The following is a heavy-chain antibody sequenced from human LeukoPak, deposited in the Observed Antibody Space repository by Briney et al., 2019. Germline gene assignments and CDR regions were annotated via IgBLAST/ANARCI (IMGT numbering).Heavy chain of an antibody. CDR1: GYTFTSYG. CDR3: ARAGLGFGAFDI. V-gene: IGHV1-18*01. D-gene: IGHD3/OR15-3a*01. J-gene: IGHJ3*02. CDR2: ISAYNGDT. Sequence: ASVKVSCKASGYTFTSYGISWVRQAPGQGLEWMGWISAYNGDTKYAQNLQGRVTLTTYTLTTTAYLELRSLTSDDTAVYYCARAGLGFGAFDIWGQGTMVTVSS.